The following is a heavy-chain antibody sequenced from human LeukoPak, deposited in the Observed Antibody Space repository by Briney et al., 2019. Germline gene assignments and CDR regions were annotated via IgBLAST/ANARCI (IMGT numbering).Heavy chain of an antibody. J-gene: IGHJ4*02. CDR2: IYPGDSET. CDR3: ARGGITRSAPFDY. CDR1: GYNFTRYW. D-gene: IGHD1-14*01. V-gene: IGHV5-51*01. Sequence: GESLKISCKGSGYNFTRYWIGWVRQMPGKGLEWMGIIYPGDSETRYSPSFQDQVTISADKSISTAYLQWCSLKASDTTMYYCARGGITRSAPFDYWGQGALVTVSS.